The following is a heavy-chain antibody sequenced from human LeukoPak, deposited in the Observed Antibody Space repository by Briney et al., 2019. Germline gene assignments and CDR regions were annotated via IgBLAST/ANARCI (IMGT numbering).Heavy chain of an antibody. CDR2: IIPIFGTA. V-gene: IGHV1-69*01. J-gene: IGHJ4*02. CDR1: GGTFSSYA. D-gene: IGHD2-2*01. Sequence: GSSVKVSCKASGGTFSSYAISWVRQAPGQGLEWMGGIIPIFGTANYAQKFQGRVTITADESTSTAYMELSSLRSEDTAVYYCARELGYCSSTSCYFGYWGQGTLVTVSS. CDR3: ARELGYCSSTSCYFGY.